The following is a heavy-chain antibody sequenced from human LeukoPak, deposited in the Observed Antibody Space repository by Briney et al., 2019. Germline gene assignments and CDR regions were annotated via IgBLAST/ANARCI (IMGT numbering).Heavy chain of an antibody. J-gene: IGHJ6*02. CDR2: INPSGGST. D-gene: IGHD3-22*01. CDR3: ARDRPRYYDSSGYPGLDYYGMDV. V-gene: IGHV1-46*01. CDR1: GYTFTSYY. Sequence: GASVKVSCKASGYTFTSYYMHWVRQAPGQGLEWMGIINPSGGSTSYAQKFQGRVTMTRDTSTSTVYMELSSLRSEDTAVYYCARDRPRYYDSSGYPGLDYYGMDVWGQGTTVTVSS.